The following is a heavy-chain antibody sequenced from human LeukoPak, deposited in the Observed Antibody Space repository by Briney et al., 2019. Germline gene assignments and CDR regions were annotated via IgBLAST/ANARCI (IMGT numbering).Heavy chain of an antibody. CDR1: GFTFSSYA. D-gene: IGHD3-22*01. V-gene: IGHV3-23*01. Sequence: PGGSLRLSCAASGFTFSSYAMSWVRQAPGKGLEWVSATSDSGSSTYYADSVKGRFIISRDNSKNTLYLQMNSLRAEDTAVYYCATHYYDSSGYYSPDYWGQGTLVTVSS. J-gene: IGHJ4*02. CDR2: TSDSGSST. CDR3: ATHYYDSSGYYSPDY.